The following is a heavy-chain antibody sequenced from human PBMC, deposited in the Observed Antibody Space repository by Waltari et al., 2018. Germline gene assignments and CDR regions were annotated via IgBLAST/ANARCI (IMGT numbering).Heavy chain of an antibody. CDR3: TRGPVAIFGFVMPFEH. CDR1: GFPFGDYA. Sequence: EVQLVESGGGLVQPGRSLRLSCAVSGFPFGDYARTWVRQAPGQGLEWVGLIRSKAYGGTTEYAASVKGRFTISRDDSKSIAFLQMNSLQTDDTAVYYCTRGPVAIFGFVMPFEHWGQGTLVTVTS. V-gene: IGHV3-49*04. J-gene: IGHJ4*02. CDR2: IRSKAYGGTT. D-gene: IGHD3-3*01.